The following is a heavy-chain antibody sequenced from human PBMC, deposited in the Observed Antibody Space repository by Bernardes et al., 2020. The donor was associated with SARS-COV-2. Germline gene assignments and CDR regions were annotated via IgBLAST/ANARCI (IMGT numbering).Heavy chain of an antibody. CDR1: GGSFSGYY. V-gene: IGHV4-34*01. J-gene: IGHJ3*02. CDR2: INHSGST. CDR3: ARGRGRGSTPPLDAFDI. Sequence: SETLSLTCAVYGGSFSGYYWSWIRQPPGKGLEWIGEINHSGSTNYNPSLKSRVTISVDTSKNQFSLKLSSVTAADTAVYYCARGRGRGSTPPLDAFDIWGQGTMVTVSS. D-gene: IGHD3-16*01.